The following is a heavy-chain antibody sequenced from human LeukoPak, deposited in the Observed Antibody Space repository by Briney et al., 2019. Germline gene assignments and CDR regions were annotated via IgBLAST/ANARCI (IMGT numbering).Heavy chain of an antibody. Sequence: PGGSPRLSCAASGVTFSTSGMHWVRQAPGEGLEWVAYIGHDGSNKYYADSVKGRFTISGDNSKNTAYLQMNSLRAEDTAIYYCAKDGEWTFDIWGQGTMVTVSS. D-gene: IGHD3-3*01. CDR3: AKDGEWTFDI. CDR2: IGHDGSNK. J-gene: IGHJ3*02. V-gene: IGHV3-30*02. CDR1: GVTFSTSG.